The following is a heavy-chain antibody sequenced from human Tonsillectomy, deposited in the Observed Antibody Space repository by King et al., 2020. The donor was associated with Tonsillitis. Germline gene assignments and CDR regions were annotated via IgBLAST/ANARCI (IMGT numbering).Heavy chain of an antibody. CDR3: AKDYAVAGAKAVYGMDV. J-gene: IGHJ6*02. Sequence: VQLVESGGGLVQPGRPLRLSCEALGSTFEDNAMHWVRQAPGKGREWVSGISWISGRKGFPAPVKGRFTIPRDNAKNSLYLQMNSLRAEDTALYYCAKDYAVAGAKAVYGMDVWGQGTTVTVSS. D-gene: IGHD6-19*01. CDR2: ISWISGRK. V-gene: IGHV3-9*01. CDR1: GSTFEDNA.